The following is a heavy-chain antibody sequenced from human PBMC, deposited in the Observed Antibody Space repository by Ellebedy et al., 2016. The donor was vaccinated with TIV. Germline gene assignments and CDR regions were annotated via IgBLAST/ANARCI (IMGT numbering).Heavy chain of an antibody. CDR1: GFTFSNYA. CDR3: ATRPITTVVLAEYYFDN. Sequence: PGGSLRLSCAASGFTFSNYAMSWVRQAPGKGLEWVSTISGSAGTTYYTDSVQGRFTISRDNSKNTLYLQMNSLRAEDTALYYCATRPITTVVLAEYYFDNWGQGTLVTVSS. J-gene: IGHJ4*02. CDR2: ISGSAGTT. V-gene: IGHV3-23*01. D-gene: IGHD3-22*01.